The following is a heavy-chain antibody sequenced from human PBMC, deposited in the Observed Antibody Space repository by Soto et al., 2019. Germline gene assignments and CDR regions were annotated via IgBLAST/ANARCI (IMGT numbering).Heavy chain of an antibody. J-gene: IGHJ3*01. Sequence: QVQLQESGPGLVRPSQTLSLTCTVSAGSISTINYYWSWIRQHPEKGLEWIGYLSYSGSTFYHSSLKSRVTISLDTSKKQFSLTLTSVTAADTAVYYCARSAQWDGFDPWGQGTMVIVSS. CDR1: AGSISTINYY. CDR3: ARSAQWDGFDP. D-gene: IGHD2-8*01. CDR2: LSYSGST. V-gene: IGHV4-31*03.